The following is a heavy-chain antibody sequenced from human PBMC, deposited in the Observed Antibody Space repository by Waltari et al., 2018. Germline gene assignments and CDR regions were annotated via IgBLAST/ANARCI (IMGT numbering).Heavy chain of an antibody. CDR2: ISSSSSYI. D-gene: IGHD3-16*01. Sequence: EVQLVESGGGLVKPGGSLRLSCAASGFPFRSYSMNWVRQAPGKGLEWVSSISSSSSYIYNADSVKGRFTITRDNAKNSLYRQMNSLRAEDTAVYYCAGPLGGSVVPWGQGTLVTVSS. J-gene: IGHJ5*02. CDR1: GFPFRSYS. V-gene: IGHV3-21*01. CDR3: AGPLGGSVVP.